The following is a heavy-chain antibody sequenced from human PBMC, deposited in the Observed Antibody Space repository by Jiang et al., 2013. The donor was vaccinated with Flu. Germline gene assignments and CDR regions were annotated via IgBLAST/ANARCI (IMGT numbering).Heavy chain of an antibody. D-gene: IGHD3-10*01. V-gene: IGHV4-59*01. Sequence: SISSYYWSWIRQPPGKGLEWIGYIYYMGAPTTTPPSKSRVTISVDTSKNQFSLKLSSVTAADTAVYYCARGITMVRGVSYWFDPWGQGTLVTVSS. CDR1: SISSYY. CDR2: IYYMGAP. CDR3: ARGITMVRGVSYWFDP. J-gene: IGHJ5*02.